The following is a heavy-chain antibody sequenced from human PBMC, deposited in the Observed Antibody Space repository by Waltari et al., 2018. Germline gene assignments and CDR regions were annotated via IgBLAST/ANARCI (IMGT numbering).Heavy chain of an antibody. CDR1: GFTFSSYE. D-gene: IGHD4-17*01. J-gene: IGHJ4*02. CDR2: ISSSGSTI. CDR3: ATYLMTTVTNFDY. V-gene: IGHV3-48*03. Sequence: EVQLVESGGGLVQPGGSLRLSCAASGFTFSSYEMNWVRPAPGKGLEWVSYISSSGSTIYYADSVKGRFTISRDNAKNSLYLQMNSLRAEDTAVYYCATYLMTTVTNFDYWGQGTLVTVSS.